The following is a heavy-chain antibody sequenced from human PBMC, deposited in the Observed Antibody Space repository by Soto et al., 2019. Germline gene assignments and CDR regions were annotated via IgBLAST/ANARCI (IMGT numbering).Heavy chain of an antibody. CDR2: ISYDGANK. D-gene: IGHD2-2*03. Sequence: GGSLRLSCAASGFTFSSYAMHWVRQAPGKRLEWVAVISYDGANKYYADSVKGRFTISRDSSKNTLYLQMNSLRAEDTAVYFCARGGYCNSTSCYRCGMDVWGQGTTVTVSS. CDR1: GFTFSSYA. CDR3: ARGGYCNSTSCYRCGMDV. V-gene: IGHV3-30-3*01. J-gene: IGHJ6*02.